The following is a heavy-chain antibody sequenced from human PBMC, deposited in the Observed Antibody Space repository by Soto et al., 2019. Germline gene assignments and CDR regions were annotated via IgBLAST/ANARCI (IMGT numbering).Heavy chain of an antibody. CDR2: ISSSGSTI. CDR3: ARGSLLAFDYYDSSGYQGY. D-gene: IGHD3-22*01. J-gene: IGHJ4*02. Sequence: GGSLRLSCAASGFTFSSYEMNWVRQAPGKGLEWVSYISSSGSTIYYADSVEGRFTISRDNAKNSLYLQMNSLRADDTAVYYCARGSLLAFDYYDSSGYQGYWGQGTLVTVSS. CDR1: GFTFSSYE. V-gene: IGHV3-48*03.